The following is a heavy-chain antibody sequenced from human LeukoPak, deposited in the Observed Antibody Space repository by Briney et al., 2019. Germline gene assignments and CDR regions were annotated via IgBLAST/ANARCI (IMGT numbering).Heavy chain of an antibody. CDR2: IHYSRNT. D-gene: IGHD3-9*01. CDR1: GGSISSSDYY. J-gene: IGHJ4*02. Sequence: PSETLSLTCTASGGSISSSDYYWTWIPQPPGQDLESFSYIHYSRNTYYNQSLKSQVTISVDTSKNQSSLKLSSVTAADTDLYSCASTDWDNGGIDYWGQGTLVTVSS. V-gene: IGHV4-30-4*01. CDR3: ASTDWDNGGIDY.